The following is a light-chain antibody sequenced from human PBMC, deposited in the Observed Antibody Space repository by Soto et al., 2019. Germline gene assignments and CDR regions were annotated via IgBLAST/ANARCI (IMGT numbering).Light chain of an antibody. Sequence: QSALTQPASVSGSPGQSITISCTGTSSDVGSYNFVSWYQQHPGKAPKLMIYEGSKRPSGVSNRFSGSKSGNTASLTISGLQGEDEADYYCCSYAGSSTWVFGGGTKLTVL. CDR1: SSDVGSYNF. CDR2: EGS. CDR3: CSYAGSSTWV. J-gene: IGLJ3*02. V-gene: IGLV2-23*01.